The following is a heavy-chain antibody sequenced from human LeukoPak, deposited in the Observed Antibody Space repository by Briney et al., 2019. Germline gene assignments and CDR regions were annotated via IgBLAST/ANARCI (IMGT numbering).Heavy chain of an antibody. V-gene: IGHV3-11*01. J-gene: IGHJ4*02. D-gene: IGHD6-13*01. CDR1: GFTFSDYY. Sequence: GGSLRLSCAASGFTFSDYYMSWVRQAPGKGLEWVSYISSSGSTIYYADSVKGRFTISRDNAKNSLYLQMNSLRAEDTAVYYCASGSIAAAGTVDYWGQGTLVTVSS. CDR2: ISSSGSTI. CDR3: ASGSIAAAGTVDY.